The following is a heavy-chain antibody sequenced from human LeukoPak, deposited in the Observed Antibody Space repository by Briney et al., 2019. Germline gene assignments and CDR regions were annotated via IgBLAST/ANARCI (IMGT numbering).Heavy chain of an antibody. V-gene: IGHV4-30-4*08. CDR1: GGSISSGDYY. J-gene: IGHJ5*02. CDR3: ARGYCSSTSCYLNWFDP. D-gene: IGHD2-2*01. CDR2: IYYSGST. Sequence: PSETLSLTCTLSGGSISSGDYYWSWIRQPPGKGLEWIGYIYYSGSTYYNPSLKSRVTISVDTSKNQFSLKLSSVTAADTAVYYCARGYCSSTSCYLNWFDPWGQGTLVTVSS.